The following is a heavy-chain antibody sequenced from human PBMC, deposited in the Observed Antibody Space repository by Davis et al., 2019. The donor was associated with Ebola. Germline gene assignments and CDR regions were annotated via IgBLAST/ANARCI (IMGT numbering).Heavy chain of an antibody. CDR2: ISGSGGST. V-gene: IGHV3-23*01. CDR1: GFTFSSYA. D-gene: IGHD3-10*01. Sequence: PGGSLRLSCAASGFTFSSYAMSWVRQAPGKGLEWVSAISGSGGSTYYADSVKGRFTISRDNSKNTLYLQMNSLRAEDTAVYYCAKDRKVITMVQGVELDYWGQGTLVTVSS. J-gene: IGHJ4*02. CDR3: AKDRKVITMVQGVELDY.